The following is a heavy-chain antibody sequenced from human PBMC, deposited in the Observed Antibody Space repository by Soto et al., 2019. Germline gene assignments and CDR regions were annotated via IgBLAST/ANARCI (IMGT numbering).Heavy chain of an antibody. J-gene: IGHJ4*02. D-gene: IGHD2-2*03. CDR2: ITHSGST. Sequence: QVQLQQWGAGLLKPSETLSLTCGVDGGSFSGYYWNWIRQPPGKGLEWVGEITHSGSTNYNPSLESRVSITIDTSQNHFSLKLTSVTAADTSVYFCARDWIKWGQATLVTVSS. CDR3: ARDWIK. CDR1: GGSFSGYY. V-gene: IGHV4-34*02.